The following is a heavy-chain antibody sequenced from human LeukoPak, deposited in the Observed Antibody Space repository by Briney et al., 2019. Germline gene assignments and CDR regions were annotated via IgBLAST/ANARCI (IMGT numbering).Heavy chain of an antibody. CDR2: IYYSGST. CDR3: ASLLVATMGYYFDY. D-gene: IGHD5-12*01. V-gene: IGHV4-39*01. Sequence: SETLSLTCTVSGGSISSSSYYWGWIRQPPGKGLEWIGSIYYSGSTYYNPSLKSRVTISVDTSKNQFSLKLSSVTAADTAVYYCASLLVATMGYYFDYWGQGTLVTVSS. CDR1: GGSISSSSYY. J-gene: IGHJ4*02.